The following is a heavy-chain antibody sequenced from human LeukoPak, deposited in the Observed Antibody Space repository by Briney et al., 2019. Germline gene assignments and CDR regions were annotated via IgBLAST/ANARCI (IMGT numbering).Heavy chain of an antibody. V-gene: IGHV3-66*01. CDR1: GFTVSSNY. CDR2: IYSGGST. D-gene: IGHD6-19*01. CDR3: AKSNSGWSEAPFDY. J-gene: IGHJ4*02. Sequence: GGSLRLSCAASGFTVSSNYMSWVRQAPGKGLEWVSVIYSGGSTYYADSVKGRFTISRDNSKNTLYLQMNSLRAEDTAVYYCAKSNSGWSEAPFDYWGQGTLVTVSS.